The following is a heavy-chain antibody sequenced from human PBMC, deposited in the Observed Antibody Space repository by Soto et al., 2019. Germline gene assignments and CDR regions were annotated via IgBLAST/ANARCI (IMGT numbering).Heavy chain of an antibody. CDR3: ARGALFSSSWFVGN. CDR1: GFTISNYD. CDR2: IRTSGDT. Sequence: EVQLVESGGGLVQPGGSLRVSCAASGFTISNYDMHWVRQVTGEGLEWVSTIRTSGDTYYPDSVKGRFTISRENAKNSLYLQMNSLRAGDTAVYYCARGALFSSSWFVGNWGQGTLVTVSS. V-gene: IGHV3-13*04. J-gene: IGHJ4*02. D-gene: IGHD6-13*01.